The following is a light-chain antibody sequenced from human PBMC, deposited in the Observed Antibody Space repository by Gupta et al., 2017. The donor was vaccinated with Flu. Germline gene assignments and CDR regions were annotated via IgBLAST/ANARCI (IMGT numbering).Light chain of an antibody. CDR1: QSGSRRY. V-gene: IGKV3-20*01. Sequence: LSLYSGERDNLSSRACQSGSRRYLGWYKKKQGQAPGLLIYGASSRAKGSIDRFSGSGDGTDSNLTISRREPEDFEVYYCQQQPSEQSLLTFGGGTKVEIK. CDR2: GAS. CDR3: QQQPSEQSLLT. J-gene: IGKJ4*01.